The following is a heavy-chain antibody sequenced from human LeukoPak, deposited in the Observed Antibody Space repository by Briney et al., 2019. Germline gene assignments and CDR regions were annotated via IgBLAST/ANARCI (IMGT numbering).Heavy chain of an antibody. CDR3: ARRVYGDYGNWFDP. CDR1: AGSISSYY. CDR2: IYYSGST. Sequence: SETLSLTCTVSAGSISSYYWNRIRQPPGKGLEWIGNIYYSGSTNYNPSLKSRVTISVDTSKNQFSLKLSSVTAADTAVYYCARRVYGDYGNWFDPWGQRTLVTVSS. D-gene: IGHD4-17*01. V-gene: IGHV4-59*08. J-gene: IGHJ5*02.